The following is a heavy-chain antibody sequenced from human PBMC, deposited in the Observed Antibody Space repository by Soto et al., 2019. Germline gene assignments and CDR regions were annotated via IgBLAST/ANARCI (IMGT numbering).Heavy chain of an antibody. J-gene: IGHJ4*02. CDR1: GGSVSSGSYY. D-gene: IGHD6-13*01. Sequence: QVQLQESGPGLVKPSETLSLTCTVSGGSVSSGSYYWRWIRQPPGKGLEWIGYIYYSGSTNYNPTLKSRVTISVDTSKNQFSLKLSSVTAADTAVYYCARVRSGYSSSWGQGTLVTVSS. CDR3: ARVRSGYSSS. CDR2: IYYSGST. V-gene: IGHV4-61*01.